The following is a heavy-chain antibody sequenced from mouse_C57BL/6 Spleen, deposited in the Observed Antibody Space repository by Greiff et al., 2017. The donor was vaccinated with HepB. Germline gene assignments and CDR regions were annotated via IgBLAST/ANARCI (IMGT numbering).Heavy chain of an antibody. CDR1: GYTFTSYW. CDR2: IHPSDSDT. D-gene: IGHD1-3*01. CDR3: SISGPFDY. Sequence: VQLQQPGAELVKPGASVKVSCKASGYTFTSYWMHWVKQRPGQGLEWIGRIHPSDSDTNYNQKFKGKVTLTVDKSSCTAYMQLSSLTSEDSAVNYCSISGPFDYWGQGTTLTVSS. J-gene: IGHJ2*01. V-gene: IGHV1-74*01.